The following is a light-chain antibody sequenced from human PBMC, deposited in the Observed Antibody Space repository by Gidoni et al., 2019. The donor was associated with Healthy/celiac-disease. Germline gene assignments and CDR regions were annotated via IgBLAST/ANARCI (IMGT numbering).Light chain of an antibody. Sequence: DTQMSQSQSSLSESVGDRVPITCRASQGISSSLTWYQQKPGKAPTLLIYAASSLQSGVPSRFSGSGSGTDFTLTISSLQPEDFATYYCQQAYSTPWTFGQGTKVEIK. CDR2: AAS. J-gene: IGKJ1*01. V-gene: IGKV1-39*01. CDR3: QQAYSTPWT. CDR1: QGISSS.